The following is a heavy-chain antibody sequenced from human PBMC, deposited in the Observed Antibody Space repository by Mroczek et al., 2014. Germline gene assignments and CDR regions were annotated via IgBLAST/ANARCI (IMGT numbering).Heavy chain of an antibody. J-gene: IGHJ3*02. CDR1: GSISSGGYY. V-gene: IGHV4-31*03. Sequence: VQLLEVWAPGLVKPSQTPVPHLHCLCGSISSGGYYWSWIRQHPGKGLEWIGYIYYSGSTYYNPSLKSRVTISVDTSKNQFSLKLSSVTAADTAVYYCARDSRVDTAMGPYYYGSGTVSDAFDIWGQGTMVTVSS. CDR3: ARDSRVDTAMGPYYYGSGTVSDAFDI. CDR2: IYYSGST. D-gene: IGHD3-10*01.